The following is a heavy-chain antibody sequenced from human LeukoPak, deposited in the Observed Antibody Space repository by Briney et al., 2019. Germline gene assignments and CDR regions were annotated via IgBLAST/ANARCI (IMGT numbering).Heavy chain of an antibody. CDR2: IDSSTRII. V-gene: IGHV3-48*04. Sequence: HPGGSLRLSCAASGFTFSAYSMNWVRQAPGKGLEWISFIDSSTRIIFYADSVKGRFTISRDNAKNSLSLQMNSLRAEDTAVYYCAKYSSSWPFDYWGQGTLVTVSS. CDR1: GFTFSAYS. J-gene: IGHJ4*02. D-gene: IGHD6-13*01. CDR3: AKYSSSWPFDY.